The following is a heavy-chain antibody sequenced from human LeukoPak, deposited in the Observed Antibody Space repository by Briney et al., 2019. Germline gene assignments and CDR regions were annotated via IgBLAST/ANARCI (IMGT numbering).Heavy chain of an antibody. J-gene: IGHJ3*02. V-gene: IGHV3-21*01. Sequence: TGGSLRLSCAASGFTFSSYSMNWVRQAPGKGLEWVSSISSSSSYIYYADSVKGRFTISRDNAKNSLYLQMNSLRAEDTAVYYCARDYELDYGGRDAFDIWGQGTMVTVSS. CDR2: ISSSSSYI. D-gene: IGHD4-23*01. CDR1: GFTFSSYS. CDR3: ARDYELDYGGRDAFDI.